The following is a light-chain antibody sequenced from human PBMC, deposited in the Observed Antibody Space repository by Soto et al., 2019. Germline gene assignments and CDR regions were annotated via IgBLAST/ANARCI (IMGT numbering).Light chain of an antibody. V-gene: IGKV1-33*01. J-gene: IGKJ4*01. CDR1: QDISNY. CDR3: QQYDNLPFT. Sequence: DIQMTQSPSSLSASVGDRVTITCHASQDISNYLNWYQQKPGKAPKLLIYDASNLETGVPSRFSGSGAGTDFTFTISSLRPADIATYYCQQYDNLPFTFGGGTKVEIK. CDR2: DAS.